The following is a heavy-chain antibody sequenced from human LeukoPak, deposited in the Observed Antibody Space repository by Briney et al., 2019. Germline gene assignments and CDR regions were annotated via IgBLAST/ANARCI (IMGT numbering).Heavy chain of an antibody. Sequence: PSETLSLTCTVSGGSISSSSYYWGWIRQPPGKGLEWIGSIYYSGSTNYNPSLKSRVTISVDTSKNQFSLKLSSVTAADTAVYYCASSEMATIDGAAFDIWGQGTMVTVSS. CDR2: IYYSGST. J-gene: IGHJ3*02. D-gene: IGHD5-24*01. CDR3: ASSEMATIDGAAFDI. V-gene: IGHV4-39*07. CDR1: GGSISSSSYY.